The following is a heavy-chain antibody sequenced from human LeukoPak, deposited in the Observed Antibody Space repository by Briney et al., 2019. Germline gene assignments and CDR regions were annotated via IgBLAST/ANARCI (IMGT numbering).Heavy chain of an antibody. Sequence: PGGSLRLSCAASGSTFSSYWMSWVRQAPGKGLEWVANIKQDGSEKYYVDSVKGRFTISRDNAKNSLYLQMNSLRAEDTAVYYCARVWIQLWLRDAFDIWGQGTMVTVSS. D-gene: IGHD5-18*01. CDR3: ARVWIQLWLRDAFDI. CDR1: GSTFSSYW. CDR2: IKQDGSEK. V-gene: IGHV3-7*01. J-gene: IGHJ3*02.